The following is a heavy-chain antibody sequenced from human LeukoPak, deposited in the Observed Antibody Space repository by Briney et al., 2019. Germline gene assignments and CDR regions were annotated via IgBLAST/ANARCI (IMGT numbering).Heavy chain of an antibody. J-gene: IGHJ4*02. CDR3: ARTHPNHDLLRGYFDY. V-gene: IGHV3-30*03. D-gene: IGHD3-9*01. Sequence: GGSLRLSCTASHFTFSNYGTHWFRQAPGKGLEWVAVLSSDAINIYYTDSAKGRYTNSRGNYKNTVYLQMNSLRIEDTAVYYCARTHPNHDLLRGYFDYWGLGTLVTVSS. CDR1: HFTFSNYG. CDR2: LSSDAINI.